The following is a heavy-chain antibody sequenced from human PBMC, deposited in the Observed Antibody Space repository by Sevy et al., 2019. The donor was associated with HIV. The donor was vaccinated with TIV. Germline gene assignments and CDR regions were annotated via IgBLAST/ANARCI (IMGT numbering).Heavy chain of an antibody. D-gene: IGHD3-9*01. CDR1: AGSISSYY. V-gene: IGHV4-59*13. J-gene: IGHJ3*01. CDR2: IDYRGTT. Sequence: WETLSLTCSVSAGSISSYYWSWIRQPPGKALEWIGYIDYRGTTDYNPSLKSRVTISQDKSKKVFSLRLRSVTAADTAVYYCARDNAILTPRAFDFWGQGTMVTVSS. CDR3: ARDNAILTPRAFDF.